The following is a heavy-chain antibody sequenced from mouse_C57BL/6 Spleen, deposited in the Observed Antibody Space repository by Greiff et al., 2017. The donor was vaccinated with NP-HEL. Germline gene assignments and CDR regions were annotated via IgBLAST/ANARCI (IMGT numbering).Heavy chain of an antibody. J-gene: IGHJ2*01. CDR1: GFTFNTYA. D-gene: IGHD1-1*01. CDR2: IRSKSSNYAT. V-gene: IGHV10-3*01. CDR3: VRETSYYYGSSYNFDY. Sequence: DVKLVESGGGLVQPKGSLKLSCAASGFTFNTYAMHWVRQAPGKGLEWVARIRSKSSNYATYYADSVKDRFTISRDDSQSMLYLQMNNLKTEDTAMYYCVRETSYYYGSSYNFDYWGQGTTLTVSS.